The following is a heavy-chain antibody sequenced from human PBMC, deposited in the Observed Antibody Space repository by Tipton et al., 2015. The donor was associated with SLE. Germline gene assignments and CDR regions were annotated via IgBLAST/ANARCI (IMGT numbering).Heavy chain of an antibody. CDR2: IYYSGST. CDR3: ARHIGVVRGATYYYYYYGMDV. CDR1: GGSISSNGYY. V-gene: IGHV4-39*01. Sequence: GLVKPSETLSLTCTVSGGSISSNGYYWGWIRQPPEKGLEWIGSIYYSGSTYYNPSLKSRVTISVDTSKNQFSLKLTSVTAADTAVYYCARHIGVVRGATYYYYYYGMDVWGPGTTVTVSS. J-gene: IGHJ6*02. D-gene: IGHD3-10*01.